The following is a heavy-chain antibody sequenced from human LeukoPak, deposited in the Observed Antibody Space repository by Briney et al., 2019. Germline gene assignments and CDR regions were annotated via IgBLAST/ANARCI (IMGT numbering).Heavy chain of an antibody. V-gene: IGHV3-48*01. CDR3: ARDSWVTTADY. CDR2: VSSSSNTI. J-gene: IGHJ4*02. D-gene: IGHD4-11*01. CDR1: GFAFNSYS. Sequence: GGSLRLSCAASGFAFNSYSMNWVRQAPGKGLEWIAYVSSSSNTIDYADSVEGRFTISRDNSKNTLNLQMDSLRADDTAVYYCARDSWVTTADYWGQGTLVTVSS.